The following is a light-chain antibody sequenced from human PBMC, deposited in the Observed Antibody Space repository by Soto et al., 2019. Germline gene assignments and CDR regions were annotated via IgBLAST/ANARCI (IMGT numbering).Light chain of an antibody. CDR3: QQSYSTPWT. CDR1: QTISTF. J-gene: IGKJ1*01. CDR2: AAS. V-gene: IGKV1-39*01. Sequence: DLQMTQSPSSLSASVGDRVTITCRASQTISTFLSWYQQRPGKAPKLLIYAASILQSGVPSRFSGSGSGTDFTLTISSLQPEDFGTYYCQQSYSTPWTLGQGTKVEIK.